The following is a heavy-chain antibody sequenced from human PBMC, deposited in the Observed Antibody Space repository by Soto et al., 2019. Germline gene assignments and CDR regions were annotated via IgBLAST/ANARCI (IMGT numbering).Heavy chain of an antibody. CDR2: ISSSGAMI. J-gene: IGHJ4*02. D-gene: IGHD1-26*01. Sequence: PGGSLRLSCGGSGFSFSDFYMSWIRQAPGKGLEWISYISSSGAMIYYADSVRGRFTISRDNAKNSLYLQMNSLGADDTAVYYCARPNWSGSPAYFDYWGPGTLVTVSS. V-gene: IGHV3-11*01. CDR3: ARPNWSGSPAYFDY. CDR1: GFSFSDFY.